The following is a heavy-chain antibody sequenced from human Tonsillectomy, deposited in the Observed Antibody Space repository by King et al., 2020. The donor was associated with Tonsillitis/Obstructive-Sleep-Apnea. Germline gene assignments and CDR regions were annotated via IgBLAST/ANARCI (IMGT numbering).Heavy chain of an antibody. J-gene: IGHJ4*02. D-gene: IGHD6-13*01. CDR1: GGSFSGYY. CDR3: ATKGRVYSSSWYRY. V-gene: IGHV4-34*01. CDR2: INHSGST. Sequence: VQLQQWGAGLLKPSETLSLTCAVYGGSFSGYYWSWIRQPPGKGLEWIGEINHSGSTNYNPSLKSRVTISVDTSKNQFSLKLSSVTAADTAVYYCATKGRVYSSSWYRYWGQGTLVTVSP.